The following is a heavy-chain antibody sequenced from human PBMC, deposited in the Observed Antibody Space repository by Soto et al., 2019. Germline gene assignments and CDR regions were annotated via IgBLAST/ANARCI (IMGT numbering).Heavy chain of an antibody. CDR2: IYYSGST. CDR3: ARDSEGGYSYHY. J-gene: IGHJ4*02. D-gene: IGHD5-18*01. V-gene: IGHV4-59*01. CDR1: GGSISSYY. Sequence: SETLSLTCTVSGGSISSYYWSWIRQPPGKGLEWIGYIYYSGSTNYNPFLKSRVTISVDTSKNQFSLKLSSVTAADTAVYYCARDSEGGYSYHYWGQGTLVTVSS.